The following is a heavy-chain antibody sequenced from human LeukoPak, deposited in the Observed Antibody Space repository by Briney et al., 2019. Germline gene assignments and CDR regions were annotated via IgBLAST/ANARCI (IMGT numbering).Heavy chain of an antibody. V-gene: IGHV4-59*01. Sequence: SETLSLTCSVSGGSISSYYWNWIRQTPGKGLEWIGYIYYSGRTNYNPSLKSRVTISVDTSKNQFSLKLSSVTAADTAVYYCARDLFTDSSGYRDDAFDIWGQGTMVTVSS. CDR2: IYYSGRT. D-gene: IGHD3-22*01. CDR1: GGSISSYY. CDR3: ARDLFTDSSGYRDDAFDI. J-gene: IGHJ3*02.